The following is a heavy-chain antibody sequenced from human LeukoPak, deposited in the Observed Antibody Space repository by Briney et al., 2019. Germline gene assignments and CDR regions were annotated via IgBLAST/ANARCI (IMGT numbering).Heavy chain of an antibody. CDR3: AKSSRSGYDFWSGYYTRYDILTGYYDY. J-gene: IGHJ4*02. CDR2: ISYDGSNK. CDR1: GFTFSSYG. D-gene: IGHD3-3*01. Sequence: GGSLRLSCAASGFTFSSYGMHWVRQAPGKGLEWVAVISYDGSNKYYADSVKGRFTISRDNSKNTLYLQMNSLRAEDTAVYYCAKSSRSGYDFWSGYYTRYDILTGYYDYWGQGTLVTVFS. V-gene: IGHV3-30*18.